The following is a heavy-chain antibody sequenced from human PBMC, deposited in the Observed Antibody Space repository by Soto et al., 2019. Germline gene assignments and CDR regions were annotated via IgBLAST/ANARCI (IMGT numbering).Heavy chain of an antibody. CDR1: GGTFSSYT. CDR3: ARISGYDFSRLYHWFDP. V-gene: IGHV1-69*02. Sequence: SVKVSCKASGGTFSSYTISWVRQAPGQGLEWMGRIIPILGIANYAQKFQGRVTITADKSTSTAYMELSSLRSEDTAVYYCARISGYDFSRLYHWFDPWGQGTLVTVSS. CDR2: IIPILGIA. J-gene: IGHJ5*02. D-gene: IGHD5-12*01.